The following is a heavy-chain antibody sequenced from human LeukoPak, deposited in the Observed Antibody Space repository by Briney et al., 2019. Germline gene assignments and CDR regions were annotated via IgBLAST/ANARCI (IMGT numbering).Heavy chain of an antibody. CDR2: TYQRSKWYN. V-gene: IGHV6-1*01. D-gene: IGHD6-19*01. J-gene: IGHJ4*02. Sequence: SQTLSLTCAISGDSVSINSAAWNWLRQSPSRGLECLGRTYQRSKWYNDYAVSVKSRITINPDISKNQFSLQLNSVTPEDTAVYYCARSPSPYSSGWYFDYWGQGTLVTVSS. CDR1: GDSVSINSAA. CDR3: ARSPSPYSSGWYFDY.